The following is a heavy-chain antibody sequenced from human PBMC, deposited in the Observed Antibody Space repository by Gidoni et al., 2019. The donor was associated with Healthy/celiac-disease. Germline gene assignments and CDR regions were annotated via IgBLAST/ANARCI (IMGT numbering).Heavy chain of an antibody. D-gene: IGHD3-22*01. CDR3: ARPRYYYDSSGYGLYFDY. CDR1: GFPFSSYA. Sequence: EVQLVESGGGLVQPGGSLRLSCAAPGFPFSSYAMHWVRQAPGKGLEYVSAISSNGGSTYYANSVKGRFTISRDNSKNTLYLQMGSLRAEDMAVYYCARPRYYYDSSGYGLYFDYWGQGTLVTVSS. CDR2: ISSNGGST. V-gene: IGHV3-64*01. J-gene: IGHJ4*02.